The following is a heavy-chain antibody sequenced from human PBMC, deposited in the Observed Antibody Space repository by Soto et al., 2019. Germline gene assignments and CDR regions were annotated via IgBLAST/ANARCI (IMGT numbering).Heavy chain of an antibody. CDR1: GDSISSVYYF. J-gene: IGHJ5*01. CDR3: ARGRYCLTGRCFPNWFDS. V-gene: IGHV4-30-4*01. CDR2: IYKSATT. D-gene: IGHD2-15*01. Sequence: PSETLSLTCSVSGDSISSVYYFWAWIRQPPGQALEYIGYIYKSATTYYNPSFESRVAISLDTSKSQFSLNVTSGTAADTAVYFCARGRYCLTGRCFPNWFDSWGQGTLVTVSS.